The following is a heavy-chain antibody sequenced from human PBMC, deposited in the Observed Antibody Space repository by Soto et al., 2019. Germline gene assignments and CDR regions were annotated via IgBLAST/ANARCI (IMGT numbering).Heavy chain of an antibody. V-gene: IGHV1-69*01. CDR1: GGTFTSYA. D-gene: IGHD3-10*02. J-gene: IGHJ6*02. CDR3: ARDQGLFVHTGMVIDFFGMDV. CDR2: IIPGFDTT. Sequence: QVHLVQSGAEVRKPGSSVKVSCTTSGGTFTSYAITGVRQAPGQGLQWMGGIIPGFDTTFYAQKFQGRVTITADEATDSAYMELRSLRSDDTAVYYCARDQGLFVHTGMVIDFFGMDVWGPGTTVTVSS.